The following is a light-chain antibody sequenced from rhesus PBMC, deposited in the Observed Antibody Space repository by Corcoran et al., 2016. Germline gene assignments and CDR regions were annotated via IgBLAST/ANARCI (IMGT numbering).Light chain of an antibody. CDR2: DVS. CDR3: RSYAGSNTFV. CDR1: SSDIGGYKY. V-gene: IGLV2-23*01. J-gene: IGLJ6*01. Sequence: QAALTQPPSVSGSPGQSVTISCTGTSSDIGGYKYVSWYQQHPGKAPKLMIYDVSKRPSGVSDRFSGSKSGNTASLTISGLQAEDEADYYCRSYAGSNTFVFGSGTKLTVL.